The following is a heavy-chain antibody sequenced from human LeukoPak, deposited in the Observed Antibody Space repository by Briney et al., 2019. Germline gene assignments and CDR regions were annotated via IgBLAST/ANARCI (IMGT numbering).Heavy chain of an antibody. CDR3: AREGSYYAFNYFDS. Sequence: SETLSLTCAVYGGSLSGYYWSWIRQPPGKGLEWIGEINHSRSSNYNPSLKSRVTISIDTSKNQFSLRLSSVNAADTAVYYCAREGSYYAFNYFDSWGQGTLVTVSS. V-gene: IGHV4-34*01. CDR1: GGSLSGYY. D-gene: IGHD1-26*01. J-gene: IGHJ5*01. CDR2: INHSRSS.